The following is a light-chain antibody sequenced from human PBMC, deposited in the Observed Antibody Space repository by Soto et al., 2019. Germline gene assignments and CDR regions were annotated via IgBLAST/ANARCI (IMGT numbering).Light chain of an antibody. CDR3: FSYRSTGILL. J-gene: IGLJ2*01. CDR1: SSDVGGYNF. Sequence: QSVLTQPASVSGSPGQSITISCIGTSSDVGGYNFVSWYQQHPGKAPKLMIYEVSNRPSGVSTRFSGSKSGNTASLTISGLQAEDEADYYCFSYRSTGILLFGGETKLTVL. V-gene: IGLV2-14*01. CDR2: EVS.